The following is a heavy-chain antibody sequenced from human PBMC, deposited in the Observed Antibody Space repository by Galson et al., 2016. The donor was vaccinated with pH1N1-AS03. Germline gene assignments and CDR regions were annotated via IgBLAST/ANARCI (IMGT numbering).Heavy chain of an antibody. J-gene: IGHJ4*02. CDR3: VRSLAAAGNY. CDR1: GFSFGDFA. CDR2: ISYDGSGK. Sequence: SLRLSCAASGFSFGDFALHWVRQAPGKGLEWVAFISYDGSGKYYADSVQGRATISRDNSKNTVHLELNSLRGADTAVYYCVRSLAAAGNYWGQGTLVIVSS. V-gene: IGHV3-30*04. D-gene: IGHD6-13*01.